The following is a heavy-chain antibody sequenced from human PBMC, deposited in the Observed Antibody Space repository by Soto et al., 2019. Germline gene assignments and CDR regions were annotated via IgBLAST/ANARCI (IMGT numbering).Heavy chain of an antibody. D-gene: IGHD3-10*01. J-gene: IGHJ5*02. CDR2: IIPILGIA. CDR3: ARDYGSGAYNWFDP. V-gene: IGHV1-69*02. CDR1: GGTFSSYT. Sequence: SVKVSCKASGGTFSSYTISWVRQAPGQGLEWMGRIIPILGIANYAQKFQGRVTITADKSTSTAHMELSSLRSEDTAVYYCARDYGSGAYNWFDPWGQGTLVTVSS.